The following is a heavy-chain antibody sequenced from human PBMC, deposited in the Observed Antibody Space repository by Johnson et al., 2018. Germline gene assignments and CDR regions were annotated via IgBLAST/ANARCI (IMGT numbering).Heavy chain of an antibody. CDR3: AKALGSGYDFDAFDI. Sequence: EVQLVESGGGLVQPGGSLRLSCAASGFTFSSYVMSWVRQAPGKGLEWVSDLSGSGGTTYYADAVKGRFTISRDNSKNTLYLQMNSLSAEDTAIYYCAKALGSGYDFDAFDIWGQGTMVTVSS. CDR1: GFTFSSYV. J-gene: IGHJ3*02. D-gene: IGHD5-12*01. V-gene: IGHV3-23*04. CDR2: LSGSGGTT.